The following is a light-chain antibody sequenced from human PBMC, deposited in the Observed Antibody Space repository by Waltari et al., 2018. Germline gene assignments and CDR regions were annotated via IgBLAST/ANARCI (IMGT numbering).Light chain of an antibody. CDR1: QSLSNW. J-gene: IGKJ1*01. Sequence: DIQMTQSPSTLSASVGDRVTITCRASQSLSNWLAWYQQKPGKAPKVLIYKASTLESGVPSRFSGGGSGTEFTFTISSLQPDDFAAYYCQQYRNLWTFGQGTKVEIK. CDR3: QQYRNLWT. V-gene: IGKV1-5*03. CDR2: KAS.